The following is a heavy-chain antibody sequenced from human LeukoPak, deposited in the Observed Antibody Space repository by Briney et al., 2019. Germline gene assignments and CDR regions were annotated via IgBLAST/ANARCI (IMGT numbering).Heavy chain of an antibody. V-gene: IGHV1-69*11. J-gene: IGHJ3*02. CDR2: IIPNLGTT. D-gene: IGHD3-22*01. CDR3: QGGQEYYDRPRTKGAFDI. CDR1: GCTFSTYA. Sequence: SVNLSFNASGCTFSTYANSWVRHAPGQGLESMGMIIPNLGTTNYAKKFPGRLTTTADQSTSTAYMELSSLRSADTTVYYFQGGQEYYDRPRTKGAFDIWGQGTMVTVSS.